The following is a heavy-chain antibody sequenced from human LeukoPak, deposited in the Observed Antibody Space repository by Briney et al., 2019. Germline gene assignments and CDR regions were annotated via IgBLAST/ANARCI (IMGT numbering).Heavy chain of an antibody. CDR1: GFIFNTYW. CDR3: ARGQAPDY. V-gene: IGHV3-74*03. Sequence: GGSLRLSCEASGFIFNTYWMHWFRQTPEKGLVWVSRIYTDGSITTYSDSVRGRFYISRDNAKNILYLQMHSLTAEDTAVYYCARGQAPDYWGQGTLVTVSS. CDR2: IYTDGSIT. J-gene: IGHJ4*02.